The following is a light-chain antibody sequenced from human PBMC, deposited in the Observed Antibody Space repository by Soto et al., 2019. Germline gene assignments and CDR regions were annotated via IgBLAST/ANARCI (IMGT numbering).Light chain of an antibody. CDR1: QSVSSN. Sequence: EIVMTQSPATLSVSPGERSTLSCRASQSVSSNLAWYQQKPGQAPRLLIYGASTRATGIPARFSGSESGTEFNLTISSLQSEDFAVYYCQQYNNWPPRLTFGPGNKVDIK. J-gene: IGKJ3*01. V-gene: IGKV3-15*01. CDR3: QQYNNWPPRLT. CDR2: GAS.